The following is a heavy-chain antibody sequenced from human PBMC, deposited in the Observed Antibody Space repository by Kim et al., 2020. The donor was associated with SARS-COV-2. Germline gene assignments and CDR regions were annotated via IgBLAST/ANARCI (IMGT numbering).Heavy chain of an antibody. CDR3: ARLNQVLLWFGELTNWFDP. CDR1: GYSFTSYW. V-gene: IGHV5-51*01. Sequence: GESLKISCKGSGYSFTSYWIGWVRQMPGKGLEWMGIIYPGDSDTRYSPSFQGQVTISADKSISTAYLQWSSLKASDTAMYYCARLNQVLLWFGELTNWFDPWGQGTLVTVSS. J-gene: IGHJ5*02. D-gene: IGHD3-10*01. CDR2: IYPGDSDT.